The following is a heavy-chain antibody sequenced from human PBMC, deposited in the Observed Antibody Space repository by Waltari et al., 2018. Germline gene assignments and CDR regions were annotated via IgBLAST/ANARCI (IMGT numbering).Heavy chain of an antibody. CDR2: ISDGGVST. V-gene: IGHV3-23*01. J-gene: IGHJ6*02. Sequence: EVQLLESGGALVQPGGSLSLSCAASGFKFFNYGMPGVRQILGKGLEWVASISDGGVSTFYADSVKGRFSISRDDSKNTLFLQMNSLRADDSAAYYCAKDQYGNGWRHHGMDVWGQGTTVTVSS. CDR1: GFKFFNYG. D-gene: IGHD6-19*01. CDR3: AKDQYGNGWRHHGMDV.